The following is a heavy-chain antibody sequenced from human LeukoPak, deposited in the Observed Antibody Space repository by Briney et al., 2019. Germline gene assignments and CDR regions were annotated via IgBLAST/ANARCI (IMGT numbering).Heavy chain of an antibody. V-gene: IGHV3-21*01. J-gene: IGHJ4*02. CDR3: ARDGMVRGVLWPSDY. CDR1: GSTFSSYS. D-gene: IGHD3-10*01. CDR2: ISSSSSYI. Sequence: PGGSLRLSCAASGSTFSSYSMNWVRQAPGKGLEWVSSISSSSSYIYYADSVKGRFTISRDNAKNSLYLQMNSLRAEDTAVYYCARDGMVRGVLWPSDYWGQGTLVTVSS.